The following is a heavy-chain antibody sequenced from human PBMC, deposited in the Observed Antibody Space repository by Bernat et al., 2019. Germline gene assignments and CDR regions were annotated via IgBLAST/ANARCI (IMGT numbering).Heavy chain of an antibody. D-gene: IGHD2-15*01. Sequence: QVQLVESGGGVVQPGRSLRLSCAASGFTFSSYGMHWVRQAPGKGLEWVAVIWYDGSNKYYADSVKGRFTISRDNSKNTLYLQMNSLRAEDTAVYYCAREGDNDAFDIWGQGTMVTVSS. J-gene: IGHJ3*02. CDR3: AREGDNDAFDI. V-gene: IGHV3-33*01. CDR2: IWYDGSNK. CDR1: GFTFSSYG.